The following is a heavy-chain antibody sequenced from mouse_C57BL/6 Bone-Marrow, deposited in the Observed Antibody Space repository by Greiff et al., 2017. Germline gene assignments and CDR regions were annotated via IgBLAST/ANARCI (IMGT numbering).Heavy chain of an antibody. CDR1: GISITTGNYR. V-gene: IGHV3-5*01. CDR3: AREDYYGSSYDYWYFDV. J-gene: IGHJ1*03. CDR2: IYYSGTI. D-gene: IGHD1-1*01. Sequence: VQLKESGPGLVKPSQTVFLTCTVTGISITTGNYRWSWIRQFPGNKLEWIGYIYYSGTITYNPSLTSRTTITRDTPKNQFFLEMNSLTAEDTATYYCAREDYYGSSYDYWYFDVWGTGTTVTVSS.